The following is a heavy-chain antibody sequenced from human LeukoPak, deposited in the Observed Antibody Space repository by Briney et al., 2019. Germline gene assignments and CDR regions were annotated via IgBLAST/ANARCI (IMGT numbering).Heavy chain of an antibody. J-gene: IGHJ5*02. CDR2: IYYSGST. CDR3: TRDPQFVAARFNWFDP. Sequence: SETLSLTCTVSGGSISSYYWSWIRQPPGKGPEWIGYIYYSGSTNYNPSLKSRVTISVDTSKNQFSLKLSSVTAADTAVYYCTRDPQFVAARFNWFDPWGQGTLVTVSS. V-gene: IGHV4-59*12. CDR1: GGSISSYY. D-gene: IGHD5-18*01.